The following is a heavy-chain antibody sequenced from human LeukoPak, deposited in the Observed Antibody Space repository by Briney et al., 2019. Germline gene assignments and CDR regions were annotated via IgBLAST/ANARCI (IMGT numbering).Heavy chain of an antibody. D-gene: IGHD5-12*01. V-gene: IGHV3-23*01. Sequence: PGGSLRLSCAASGSTFSGYAMSWVRQAPGKGLEWGSSISASAGTTYYADSVKGRFTISRDNSKNTLDLQMNSLRAEDTAVYYCAKDPASYEYYFDYWGQGTLVTVSS. J-gene: IGHJ4*02. CDR1: GSTFSGYA. CDR3: AKDPASYEYYFDY. CDR2: ISASAGTT.